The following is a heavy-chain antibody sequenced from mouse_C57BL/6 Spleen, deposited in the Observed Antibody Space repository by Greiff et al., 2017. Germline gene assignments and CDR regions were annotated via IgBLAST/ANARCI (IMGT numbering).Heavy chain of an antibody. CDR1: GYAFSSSW. J-gene: IGHJ4*01. D-gene: IGHD1-1*01. CDR2: IYPGDGDT. CDR3: ARSHAGSSYDAMYY. V-gene: IGHV1-82*01. Sequence: QVQLQQSGPELVKPGASVKISCKASGYAFSSSWMNWVKQRPGKGLEWIGRIYPGDGDTNYNGKFKGKATLTADKSSSTAYMQLSSLTSEDSAVYFCARSHAGSSYDAMYYWGQGTSVTVSS.